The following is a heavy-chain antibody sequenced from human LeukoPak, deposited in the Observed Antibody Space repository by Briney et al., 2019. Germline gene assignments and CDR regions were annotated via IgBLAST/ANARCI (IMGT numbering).Heavy chain of an antibody. J-gene: IGHJ4*02. CDR1: GYSFTSYW. CDR2: IYPGDSDT. CDR3: ARLSQEMATIWVDDQPSLDY. Sequence: GESLKISCKGSGYSFTSYWIAWVRQMPGKGLEWMGIIYPGDSDTRYSPSFQGQVTISVDKSISTAYLQWSSLKASDTAMYCCARLSQEMATIWVDDQPSLDYWGQGTLVTVSS. D-gene: IGHD5-24*01. V-gene: IGHV5-51*01.